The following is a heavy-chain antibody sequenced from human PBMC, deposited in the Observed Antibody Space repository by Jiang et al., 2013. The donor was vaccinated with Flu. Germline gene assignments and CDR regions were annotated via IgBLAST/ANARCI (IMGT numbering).Heavy chain of an antibody. Sequence: TVSGGSISSYYWSWIRQPPGKGLEWIGYIYYSGSTNXNPSLKSRVTISVDTSKNQFSLKLSSVTAADTAVYYCARGASSGWYGQYYFDYWGQGTLVTVSS. J-gene: IGHJ4*02. D-gene: IGHD6-19*01. CDR3: ARGASSGWYGQYYFDY. V-gene: IGHV4-59*01. CDR2: IYYSGST. CDR1: GGSISSYY.